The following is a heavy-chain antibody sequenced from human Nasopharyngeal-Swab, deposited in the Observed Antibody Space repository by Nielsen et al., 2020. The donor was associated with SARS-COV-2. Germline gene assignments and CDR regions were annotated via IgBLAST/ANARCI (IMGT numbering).Heavy chain of an antibody. CDR3: AKDEGYDSSGYLYYFDY. Sequence: GGSLKISCAASGFTFSSYAMSWVRQAPGKGLEWVSAISGSGGSTYYADSVKGRFTISRDNSKNTLYLQMNSLRAEDTAVYYCAKDEGYDSSGYLYYFDYWGQGTLVTVSS. CDR1: GFTFSSYA. V-gene: IGHV3-23*01. J-gene: IGHJ4*02. D-gene: IGHD3-22*01. CDR2: ISGSGGST.